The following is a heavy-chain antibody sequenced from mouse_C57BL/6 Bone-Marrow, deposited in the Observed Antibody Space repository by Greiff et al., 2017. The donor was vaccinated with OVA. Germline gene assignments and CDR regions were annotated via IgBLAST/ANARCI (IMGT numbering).Heavy chain of an antibody. CDR1: GSTFTDYD. J-gene: IGHJ1*03. CDR3: TGGYVDV. Sequence: QVQLPQSGAELVRPGASVTLSCKASGSTFTDYDMHWVKQTPVHGLEWIGALDPETGGTAYNQKFKGKAILTADKSSSTAYMELRSLTSEDSAVYYCTGGYVDVWGTGTTVTVSS. V-gene: IGHV1-15*01. CDR2: LDPETGGT.